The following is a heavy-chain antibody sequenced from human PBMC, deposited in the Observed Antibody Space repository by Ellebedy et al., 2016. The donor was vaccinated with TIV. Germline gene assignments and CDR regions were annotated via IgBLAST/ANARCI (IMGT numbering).Heavy chain of an antibody. V-gene: IGHV1-18*01. CDR2: ISAYNGNT. Sequence: AASVKVSCKASGGTFSSYAISWVRQAPGQGLEWMGWISAYNGNTNYAQKLQGRVTMTTDTSTSTAYMELRSLRSDDTAVYYCARTVRGVGYFDYWGQGTLVTVSS. J-gene: IGHJ4*02. CDR3: ARTVRGVGYFDY. CDR1: GGTFSSYA. D-gene: IGHD3-10*01.